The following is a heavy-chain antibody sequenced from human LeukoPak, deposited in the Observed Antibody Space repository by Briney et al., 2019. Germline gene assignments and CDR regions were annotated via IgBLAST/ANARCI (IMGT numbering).Heavy chain of an antibody. D-gene: IGHD6-13*01. Sequence: GGSLRLPCAASGFTFSDYFMSWVRQAPGKGLEWLSYISGRGNYVDYAESLKGRITISRDNAKNSPYLQMNSLRAEDTAVYYCARSGIGATEIDYWGQGTLVTVSS. CDR2: ISGRGNYV. CDR1: GFTFSDYF. J-gene: IGHJ4*02. V-gene: IGHV3-11*06. CDR3: ARSGIGATEIDY.